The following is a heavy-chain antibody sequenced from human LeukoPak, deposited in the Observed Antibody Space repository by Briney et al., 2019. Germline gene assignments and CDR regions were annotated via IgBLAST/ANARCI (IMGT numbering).Heavy chain of an antibody. CDR1: GYTFTSYY. Sequence: ASVKVSCKASGYTFTSYYMHWVRQAPGQGLEWMGGIIPIFGTANYAQKFQGRVTITADESTSTAYMELSSLRSEDTAVYYCARDPAGYCSGGSCYSGFYFDNWGQGTLVTVSS. J-gene: IGHJ4*02. CDR2: IIPIFGTA. V-gene: IGHV1-69*13. CDR3: ARDPAGYCSGGSCYSGFYFDN. D-gene: IGHD2-15*01.